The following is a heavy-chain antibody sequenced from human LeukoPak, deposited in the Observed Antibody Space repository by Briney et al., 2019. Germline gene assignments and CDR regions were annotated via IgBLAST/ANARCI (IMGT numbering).Heavy chain of an antibody. Sequence: GASVKVSCKASGYTFTSYGISWVRQAPGQGLEWMGWISAYNGNTNYAQKLQGRVTMTTDTSTSTAYMELRSLRSDDTAVYYCARDLVVVAATPDSAQEINTAMVKEKGDYWGQGTLVTVSS. J-gene: IGHJ4*02. CDR1: GYTFTSYG. CDR2: ISAYNGNT. CDR3: ARDLVVVAATPDSAQEINTAMVKEKGDY. D-gene: IGHD2-15*01. V-gene: IGHV1-18*01.